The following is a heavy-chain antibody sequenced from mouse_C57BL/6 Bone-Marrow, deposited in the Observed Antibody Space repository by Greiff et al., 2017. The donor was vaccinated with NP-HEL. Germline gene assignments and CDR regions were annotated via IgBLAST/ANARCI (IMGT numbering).Heavy chain of an antibody. Sequence: VQLQQSGAELVRPGASVKLSCTASGFNIKDDYMHWVKQRPEQGLEWIGWIDPENGDTEYASKFQGKATITADTSSNTAYLQLSSLTSEDTAVYYCTTGGYDAFDYWGQGTTLTVSS. V-gene: IGHV14-4*01. CDR1: GFNIKDDY. CDR2: IDPENGDT. J-gene: IGHJ2*01. CDR3: TTGGYDAFDY. D-gene: IGHD2-2*01.